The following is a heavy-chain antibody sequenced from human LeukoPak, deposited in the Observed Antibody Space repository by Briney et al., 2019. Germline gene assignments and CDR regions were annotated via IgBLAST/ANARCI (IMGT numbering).Heavy chain of an antibody. CDR2: ISSSGSTI. V-gene: IGHV3-48*03. Sequence: PGGSLRLSCAVSGFTFSNHAMNWVRQAPGKGLEWVSYISSSGSTIYYADSVKGRFTISRDNAKNSLYLQMNSLRAEDTAVYYCARGPKSPGPHDRAFDIWGQGTMVTVSS. CDR1: GFTFSNHA. D-gene: IGHD3-16*01. J-gene: IGHJ3*02. CDR3: ARGPKSPGPHDRAFDI.